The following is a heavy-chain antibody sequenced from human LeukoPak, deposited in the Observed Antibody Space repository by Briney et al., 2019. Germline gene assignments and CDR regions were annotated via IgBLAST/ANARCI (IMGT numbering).Heavy chain of an antibody. D-gene: IGHD3-22*01. Sequence: GGSLRLSCAASGFTFSSYSMNWVRQAPGKGLEWVSSISSSSSYIYYADSVKGRFTISRDNAKNSLYLQMNSLRAEDTAVYYCARCSGDSSGYYYLYFDYWGQGTLVTVSS. V-gene: IGHV3-21*01. J-gene: IGHJ4*02. CDR3: ARCSGDSSGYYYLYFDY. CDR1: GFTFSSYS. CDR2: ISSSSSYI.